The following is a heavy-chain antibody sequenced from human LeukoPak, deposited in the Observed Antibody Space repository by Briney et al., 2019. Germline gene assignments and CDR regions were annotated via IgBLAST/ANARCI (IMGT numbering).Heavy chain of an antibody. CDR1: GFFFSTYW. J-gene: IGHJ5*02. CDR3: SREFEP. Sequence: GGSLRLSCEASGFFFSTYWMAWVRQAPGKGLEWVASIKYDAIEEHYADSVKGRFTVSRDNGRNSLYLEMKSLRVEGTAVYYCSREFEPWGQGTLVIVSS. CDR2: IKYDAIEE. V-gene: IGHV3-7*01.